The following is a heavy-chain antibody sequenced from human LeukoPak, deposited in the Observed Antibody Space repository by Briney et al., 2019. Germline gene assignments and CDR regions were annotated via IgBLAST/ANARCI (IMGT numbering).Heavy chain of an antibody. J-gene: IGHJ4*02. D-gene: IGHD2-2*01. CDR2: IKQDGSEK. CDR1: GFTFSSYS. V-gene: IGHV3-7*01. CDR3: ARDRSTMPGDY. Sequence: PGGSLRLSCAASGFTFSSYSMSWVRQAPGKGLEWVANIKQDGSEKYYVDSVKGRFTISRDNAKNSLYLQMNSLRAEDTAVYYCARDRSTMPGDYWGQGTLVTASS.